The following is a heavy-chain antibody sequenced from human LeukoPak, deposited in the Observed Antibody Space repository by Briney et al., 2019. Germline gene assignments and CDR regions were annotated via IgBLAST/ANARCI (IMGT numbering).Heavy chain of an antibody. D-gene: IGHD4-17*01. CDR1: GYTFTSYG. CDR3: ARESSDYGAGWFDH. CDR2: IRAYNGNT. J-gene: IGHJ5*02. V-gene: IGHV1-18*01. Sequence: ASVKVSCKASGYTFTSYGISWVRQAPGQRLEWMGWIRAYNGNTNYAQKLQGRVTMTTDTSTSTAYMELRSLRSDDTAVYYCARESSDYGAGWFDHWGQGTLVTVSS.